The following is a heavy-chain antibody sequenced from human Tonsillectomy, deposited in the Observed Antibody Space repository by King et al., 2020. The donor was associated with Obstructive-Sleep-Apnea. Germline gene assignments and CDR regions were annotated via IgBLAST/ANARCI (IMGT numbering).Heavy chain of an antibody. CDR2: MSYSGST. CDR3: ASENYYDSSGYSIFDY. Sequence: QLQLQESGPGLVKPSETLSLTCTVSGGSSRISNYYWVWSRQPPGKGLEWIGSMSYSGSTCYNPSLMSRVTISIDTSKNQFSLKLSSVTAADTAVSYCASENYYDSSGYSIFDYWGQGTLVTVSS. V-gene: IGHV4-39*07. D-gene: IGHD3-22*01. J-gene: IGHJ4*02. CDR1: GGSSRISNYY.